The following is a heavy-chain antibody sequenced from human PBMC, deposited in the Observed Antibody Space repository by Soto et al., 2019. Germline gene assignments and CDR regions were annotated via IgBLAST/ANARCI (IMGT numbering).Heavy chain of an antibody. CDR3: AKDRGLEHIVGDYYYYYGMDV. D-gene: IGHD2-21*01. J-gene: IGHJ6*02. CDR2: ISWDGGST. CDR1: GFTFDDYT. V-gene: IGHV3-43*01. Sequence: GGSLRLSCAASGFTFDDYTMHWVRQAPGKGLEWVSLISWDGGSTYYADSVKGRFTISRDNSKNSLYLQMNSLRTEDTALYYCAKDRGLEHIVGDYYYYYGMDVWGQGTTVTVSS.